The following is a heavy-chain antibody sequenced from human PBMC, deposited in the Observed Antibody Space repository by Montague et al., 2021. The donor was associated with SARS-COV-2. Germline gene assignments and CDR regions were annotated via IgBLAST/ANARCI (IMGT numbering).Heavy chain of an antibody. CDR3: ARGYDSSGYQY. J-gene: IGHJ4*02. Sequence: SLRLSCAASGSTFSTFWMTWVRQVPGKGLEWVANIKQDGSEKYYVDSVKGRFTISSDNAKNSLYLQLDSLRAEDTAVYCCARGYDSSGYQYWGQGTLVTVSS. CDR2: IKQDGSEK. V-gene: IGHV3-7*05. CDR1: GSTFSTFW. D-gene: IGHD3-22*01.